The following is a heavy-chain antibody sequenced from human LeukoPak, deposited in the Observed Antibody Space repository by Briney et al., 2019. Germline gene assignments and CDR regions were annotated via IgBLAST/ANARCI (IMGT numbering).Heavy chain of an antibody. J-gene: IGHJ3*02. CDR3: ARLPAVAGQEHDTFDI. V-gene: IGHV4-39*01. D-gene: IGHD6-19*01. Sequence: SETLSLTCTVSGGSISSSSYYWGWIRQPPGKGLEWIGSIYYSGSTYYNPSLKSRVTISVDTSKNQFSLKLSSVTAADTAVYYCARLPAVAGQEHDTFDIWGQGTMVTVSS. CDR1: GGSISSSSYY. CDR2: IYYSGST.